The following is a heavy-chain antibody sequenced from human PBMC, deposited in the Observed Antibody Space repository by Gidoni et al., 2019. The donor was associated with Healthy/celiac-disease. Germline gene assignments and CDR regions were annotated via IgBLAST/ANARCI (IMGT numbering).Heavy chain of an antibody. CDR3: ARSASSGWSFFDY. V-gene: IGHV3-74*01. Sequence: EGQLVESGGGLVEPGGSLRSSCAASGVTFASYWLHWVRQAPGKGLVWVSRINSDGSSTSYADSGKGRFTISRDNAKNTLYLQMNSLRAEDTAVYYCARSASSGWSFFDYWGQGTLVTVSS. CDR2: INSDGSST. J-gene: IGHJ4*02. CDR1: GVTFASYW. D-gene: IGHD6-19*01.